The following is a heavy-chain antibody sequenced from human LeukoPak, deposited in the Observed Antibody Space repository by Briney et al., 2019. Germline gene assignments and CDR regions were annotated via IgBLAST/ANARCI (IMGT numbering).Heavy chain of an antibody. V-gene: IGHV3-11*01. CDR3: ARDGYYDFWSDHQEYYFDY. D-gene: IGHD3-3*01. Sequence: SGGSLRLSCAASGFTFSDYYMSWIRQAPGKGLEWVSYISSSGSTIYYADSVKGRFTISRDNAKNSLYLQMNSLRAEDTAVYYCARDGYYDFWSDHQEYYFDYWGQGTLVTVSS. J-gene: IGHJ4*02. CDR1: GFTFSDYY. CDR2: ISSSGSTI.